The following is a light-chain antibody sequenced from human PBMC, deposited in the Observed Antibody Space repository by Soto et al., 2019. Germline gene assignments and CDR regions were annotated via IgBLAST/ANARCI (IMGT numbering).Light chain of an antibody. CDR3: AAWDDSLNGVV. CDR1: SSNIGSNT. V-gene: IGLV1-44*01. CDR2: SNN. Sequence: QSVLTQPPSASGTPGQRVTISCSGSSSNIGSNTVNWYQQLPGTAPKLLIYSNNHRPSGVPDRFSGSKSGTSASLAISGLQSGDEADYYCAAWDDSLNGVVFGGGTQVTVL. J-gene: IGLJ2*01.